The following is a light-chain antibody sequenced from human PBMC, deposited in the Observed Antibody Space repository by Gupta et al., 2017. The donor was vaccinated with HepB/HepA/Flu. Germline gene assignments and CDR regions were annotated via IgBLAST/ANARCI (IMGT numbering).Light chain of an antibody. CDR1: SSDVGGYNF. CDR3: SSYTSRSTGV. CDR2: DVS. Sequence: QSALTQPASVSGSPGQSITVSCTGTSSDVGGYNFVSWYQQHPGKAPKLMIYDVSNRPSGVSNRFSGSKSGSTASLTISGLQAEDEADYYCSSYTSRSTGVFGGGTKLTVL. V-gene: IGLV2-14*03. J-gene: IGLJ3*02.